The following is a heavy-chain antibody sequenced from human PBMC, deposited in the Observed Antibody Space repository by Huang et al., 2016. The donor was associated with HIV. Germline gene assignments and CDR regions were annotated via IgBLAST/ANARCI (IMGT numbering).Heavy chain of an antibody. Sequence: QVQLVQSGAEVKKPGASVKVSCKVSGYTLTELSMNWVRQAPGKGLEWVEGVLPEEDEKIYAQKFQGRVTMTEDTSTDTAYMELSSLRSEDTAVYYCATVYRRFRNHDSGDYYFDYWDQGTLVTVSS. V-gene: IGHV1-24*01. CDR3: ATVYRRFRNHDSGDYYFDY. D-gene: IGHD3-22*01. J-gene: IGHJ4*02. CDR2: VLPEEDEK. CDR1: GYTLTELS.